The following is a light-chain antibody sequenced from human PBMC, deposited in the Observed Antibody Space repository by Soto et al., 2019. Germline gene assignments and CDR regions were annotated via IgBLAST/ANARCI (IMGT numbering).Light chain of an antibody. CDR3: QPYDTSPA. V-gene: IGKV3-20*01. J-gene: IGKJ5*01. Sequence: EIVFTPSPGILSLSPGSGATLTGRASQNLSNSYLAWYQQKPGQTPRLLIFDASSRATGIPVRFRGSGSGTDFTLTISGLQHEDFAVYYCQPYDTSPAFGQGTRLEIK. CDR1: QNLSNSY. CDR2: DAS.